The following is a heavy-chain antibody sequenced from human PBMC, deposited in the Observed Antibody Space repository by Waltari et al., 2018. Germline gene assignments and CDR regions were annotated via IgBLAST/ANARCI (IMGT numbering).Heavy chain of an antibody. CDR1: GYTFTSYD. D-gene: IGHD3-9*01. V-gene: IGHV1-8*01. Sequence: QVQLVQSGAEVKKPGASVKVSCKASGYTFTSYDINWVRQATGQGLEWMGWMNPNSRNTGYAQKFQGRFTMTRNTSISTAYMELSSLRSEDTAVYYCARGWKESRYCDWCLPSAFDYWGQGTLVTVSS. CDR3: ARGWKESRYCDWCLPSAFDY. J-gene: IGHJ4*02. CDR2: MNPNSRNT.